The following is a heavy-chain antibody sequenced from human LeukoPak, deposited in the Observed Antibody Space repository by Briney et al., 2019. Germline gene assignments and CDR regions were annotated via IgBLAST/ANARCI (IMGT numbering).Heavy chain of an antibody. Sequence: GRSLRLSCAASGFTFSSYGMHWVRQAPGKGLEWVAVISYDGSNKYYADSVKGRFTISRDNSKNTLYLQMNSLRAEDTAVYYCARVTITMMPYEDYWGQGTLVTVSS. V-gene: IGHV3-30*03. CDR2: ISYDGSNK. D-gene: IGHD3-22*01. J-gene: IGHJ4*02. CDR3: ARVTITMMPYEDY. CDR1: GFTFSSYG.